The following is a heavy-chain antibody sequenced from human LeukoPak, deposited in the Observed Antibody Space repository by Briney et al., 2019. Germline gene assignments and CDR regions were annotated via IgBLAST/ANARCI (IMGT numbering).Heavy chain of an antibody. D-gene: IGHD6-19*01. J-gene: IGHJ4*02. CDR1: GGSFSGYY. CDR2: INHSGST. Sequence: SETLSLTCAVYGGSFSGYYWSWIRQPPGKGLEWIGEINHSGSTNYNPSLKSRVIISVDTSRKQFSLKLSSVTAADTAVYHCARRGTRYSSGWYVFYYFDYWGQGTLVTVSS. CDR3: ARRGTRYSSGWYVFYYFDY. V-gene: IGHV4-34*01.